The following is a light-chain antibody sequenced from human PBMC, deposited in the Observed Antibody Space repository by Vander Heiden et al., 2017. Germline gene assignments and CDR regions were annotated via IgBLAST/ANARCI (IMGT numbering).Light chain of an antibody. CDR3: QQSSSNPPLT. V-gene: IGKV1-39*01. J-gene: IGKJ4*01. CDR2: AAS. Sequence: DIQMTQSPSSLSASVGDRVTITCRASQSIRNYLNWYVQRPGKAPELLIYAASSLQSGVPSRFSGSGYGTDFTLTISSLQPEDFAPYYCQQSSSNPPLTFGGGTKVEIE. CDR1: QSIRNY.